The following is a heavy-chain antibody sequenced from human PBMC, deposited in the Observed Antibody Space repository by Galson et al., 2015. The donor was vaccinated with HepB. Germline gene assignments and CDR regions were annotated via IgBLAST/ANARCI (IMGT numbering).Heavy chain of an antibody. D-gene: IGHD6-6*01. CDR2: ISGYNDKT. V-gene: IGHV1-18*01. J-gene: IGHJ6*02. CDR1: GYRFNSYG. Sequence: QSGAEVKKPGASVKVSCKASGYRFNSYGISWVRQAPGQGLEWMGWISGYNDKTDFAQQFQGRVTMTTDTSTSTAFMELRSLKSDDTAVYYCARDSTSSDFGRYYYYGMDVWGQGTTVTVSS. CDR3: ARDSTSSDFGRYYYYGMDV.